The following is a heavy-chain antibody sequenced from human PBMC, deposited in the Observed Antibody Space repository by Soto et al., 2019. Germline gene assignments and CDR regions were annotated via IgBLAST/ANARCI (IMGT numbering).Heavy chain of an antibody. CDR1: GDSISSADYY. V-gene: IGHV4-30-4*01. Sequence: PSETLSLTCTVSGDSISSADYYWSWIRQTPGKGLEWIGHIFYSGTTYYNPSLKSRLTISVDTSKNHFSLRLTSVTAADTAVYYCARVIHYYDTSGYYAWYFDYWGQGALVTVSS. CDR2: IFYSGTT. J-gene: IGHJ4*02. D-gene: IGHD3-22*01. CDR3: ARVIHYYDTSGYYAWYFDY.